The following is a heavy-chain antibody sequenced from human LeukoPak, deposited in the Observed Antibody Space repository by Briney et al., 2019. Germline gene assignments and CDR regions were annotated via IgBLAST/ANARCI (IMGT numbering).Heavy chain of an antibody. CDR2: ISSSGSTI. Sequence: GGSLRLSCAASGFTFSSYEMNWVRQAPGKGLEWVSYISSSGSTIYYADSVKGRFTISRDNAKNTLYLQMNSLRAEDTAVYYCARPAAINNYYYYYMDVWGKGTTVTISS. CDR3: ARPAAINNYYYYYMDV. J-gene: IGHJ6*03. D-gene: IGHD2-2*01. V-gene: IGHV3-48*03. CDR1: GFTFSSYE.